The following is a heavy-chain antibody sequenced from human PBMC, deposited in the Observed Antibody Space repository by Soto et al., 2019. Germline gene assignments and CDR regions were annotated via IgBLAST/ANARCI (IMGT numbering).Heavy chain of an antibody. Sequence: QVRLVESGGGVVQPGTSLRLSCAASGFTFSTYGMHWVRQAPGKGLDWVALIWYDGSRTHYAESVKGRFTISRDNSKNTLLLQMNSLRVEDTAVYYCAREQIGVAGSTYDYWGQGTLVTVSS. D-gene: IGHD6-19*01. V-gene: IGHV3-33*01. CDR1: GFTFSTYG. J-gene: IGHJ4*02. CDR3: AREQIGVAGSTYDY. CDR2: IWYDGSRT.